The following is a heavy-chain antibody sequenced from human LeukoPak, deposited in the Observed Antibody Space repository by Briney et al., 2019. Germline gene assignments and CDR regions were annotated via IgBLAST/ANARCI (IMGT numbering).Heavy chain of an antibody. CDR1: GFTFSSYA. CDR2: ISGSGGST. D-gene: IGHD4-11*01. V-gene: IGHV3-23*01. Sequence: GGSLRLSCAASGFTFSSYAMSWVRQAPGKGLEWVSAISGSGGSTYYADSAKGRFTISRDNSKNTLYLQMNSLRAEDAAVYYCAKEDTVTTWGTYYYSGMDVWGQGTTVTVSS. J-gene: IGHJ6*02. CDR3: AKEDTVTTWGTYYYSGMDV.